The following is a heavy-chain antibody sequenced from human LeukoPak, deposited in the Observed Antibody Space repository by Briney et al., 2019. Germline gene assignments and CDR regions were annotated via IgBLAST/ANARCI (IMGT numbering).Heavy chain of an antibody. Sequence: PGGSLRLSCAPSGFTFSHYYMSWLRQAPRKGLDLVSSISSSSSYTNYADSVKGRFTISRDNARNSLYLQMNSLTAEDRAVYYCARDSLCFCDYWGQGTLVTASS. CDR1: GFTFSHYY. CDR2: ISSSSSYT. D-gene: IGHD2-21*01. CDR3: ARDSLCFCDY. V-gene: IGHV3-11*05. J-gene: IGHJ4*02.